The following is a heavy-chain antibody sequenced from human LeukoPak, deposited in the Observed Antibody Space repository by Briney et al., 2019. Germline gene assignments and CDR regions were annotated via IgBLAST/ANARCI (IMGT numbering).Heavy chain of an antibody. Sequence: PSETLSLTCAVYGGSFSGYYWSWIRQPPGKGLEWIGEINHSGSTNYNPSLKSRVTISVDTSKNQFSLKLSSVTAADTAVYYCARRQVVVAATRTFDYWGQGTLVTVSS. CDR3: ARRQVVVAATRTFDY. V-gene: IGHV4-34*01. CDR2: INHSGST. D-gene: IGHD2-15*01. CDR1: GGSFSGYY. J-gene: IGHJ4*02.